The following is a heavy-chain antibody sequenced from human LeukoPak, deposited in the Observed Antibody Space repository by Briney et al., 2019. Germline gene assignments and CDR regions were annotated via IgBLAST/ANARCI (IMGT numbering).Heavy chain of an antibody. CDR1: GGPISSSSYY. CDR3: ARVMWSQGGYYYYMDV. J-gene: IGHJ6*03. CDR2: IYYSGST. D-gene: IGHD1-26*01. V-gene: IGHV4-39*07. Sequence: SETLSLTCTVSGGPISSSSYYWGWIRQPPGKGLEWIGSIYYSGSTYYNPSLKSRVTISVDTSKNQFSLKLSSVTAADTAVYYCARVMWSQGGYYYYMDVWGKGTTVTVSS.